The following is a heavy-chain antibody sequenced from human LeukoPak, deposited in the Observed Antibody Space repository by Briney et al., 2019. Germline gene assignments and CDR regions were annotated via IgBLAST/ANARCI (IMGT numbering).Heavy chain of an antibody. CDR2: IIPIFGTA. J-gene: IGHJ6*02. CDR1: GGTFSSYA. CDR3: ATETGPLRFLEWLAGDAGPYYYYGMDV. Sequence: GASVKVSCKASGGTFSSYAISWVRQAPGQGLEWMGGIIPIFGTANYAQKFQGRVTMTEDTSTDTAYMELSSLRSEDTAVYYCATETGPLRFLEWLAGDAGPYYYYGMDVWGQGTTVTVSS. D-gene: IGHD3-3*01. V-gene: IGHV1-69*06.